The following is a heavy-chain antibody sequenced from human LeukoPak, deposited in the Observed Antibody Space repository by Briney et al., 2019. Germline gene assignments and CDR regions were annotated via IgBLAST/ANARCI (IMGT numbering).Heavy chain of an antibody. D-gene: IGHD1-26*01. CDR1: GFTFSSYW. V-gene: IGHV3-7*03. J-gene: IGHJ5*02. CDR3: AKGPYSGFS. Sequence: GGSLRLSCAASGFTFSSYWMTWVRQAPGKGLEWVANIKYEGSEQYYVDSVKGRFIISRDNARNSLYLQMDSLRAEDTAVYYCAKGPYSGFSWGQGTLVTVSS. CDR2: IKYEGSEQ.